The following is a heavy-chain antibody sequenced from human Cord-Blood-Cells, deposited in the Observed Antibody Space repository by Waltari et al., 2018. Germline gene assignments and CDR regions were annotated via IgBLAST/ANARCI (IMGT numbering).Heavy chain of an antibody. V-gene: IGHV3-7*01. J-gene: IGHJ3*02. CDR2: IKQDGSEK. Sequence: EVQLVGSGGGLVQPGGSLRLSCAASGFTFSSFWKSWVRQAPGKGLEWVANIKQDGSEKYYVDSVKCRFTISRDNAKNSLYLQMNSLRAEDTAVYYCARGLVGDDAFDIWGQGTMVTVSS. D-gene: IGHD1-26*01. CDR3: ARGLVGDDAFDI. CDR1: GFTFSSFW.